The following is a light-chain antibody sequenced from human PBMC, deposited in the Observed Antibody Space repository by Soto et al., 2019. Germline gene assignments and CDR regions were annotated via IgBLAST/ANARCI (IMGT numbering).Light chain of an antibody. CDR3: LQHNSYPT. CDR2: DAS. Sequence: DIQMTQSPSTLSASVGDRVTITCRASQSISSWLAWYQQKPGKAPKLLIYDASSLESGVPSRFSGSGSGTEFTLTISSLQPEDFATYYCLQHNSYPTFGQGTKVDIK. CDR1: QSISSW. V-gene: IGKV1-5*01. J-gene: IGKJ1*01.